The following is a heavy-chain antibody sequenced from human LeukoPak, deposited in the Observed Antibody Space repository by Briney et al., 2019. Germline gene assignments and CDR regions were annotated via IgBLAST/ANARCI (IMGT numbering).Heavy chain of an antibody. D-gene: IGHD1-26*01. CDR1: GGSISSYY. V-gene: IGHV4-59*01. CDR3: ARGGASSRYFGY. J-gene: IGHJ4*02. Sequence: SETLSLTCTVSGGSISSYYWSWIRQPPGKGLEWIGFVSYSGNTNYNPSLNGRVTISLDTSKSQFSLSLNSVTAAYTAVYFCARGGASSRYFGYWGQGTLVTVSS. CDR2: VSYSGNT.